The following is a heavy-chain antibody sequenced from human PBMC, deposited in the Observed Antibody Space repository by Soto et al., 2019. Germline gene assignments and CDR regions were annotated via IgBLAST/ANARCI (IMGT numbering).Heavy chain of an antibody. CDR2: INAGNGNT. V-gene: IGHV1-3*01. D-gene: IGHD6-19*01. CDR1: GYTFTSYA. Sequence: QVQLVQSGAEVKKPGASVKVSCKASGYTFTSYAMHWVRQAPGQRLEWMGWINAGNGNTKYSQKFQGRVTITRDTSASTAYMELSSLRSKDTAVYYCARDSSGWYSYFDYWGQGTLVTVSS. CDR3: ARDSSGWYSYFDY. J-gene: IGHJ4*02.